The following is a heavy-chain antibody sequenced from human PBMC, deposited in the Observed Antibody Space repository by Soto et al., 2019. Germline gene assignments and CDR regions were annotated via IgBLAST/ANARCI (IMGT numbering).Heavy chain of an antibody. D-gene: IGHD1-1*01. J-gene: IGHJ4*02. V-gene: IGHV4-31*03. CDR2: IYHTGST. Sequence: PSETLSLTCSVSGGSISTVGHYWTWFRQPPGKGLEWIGSIYHTGSTYYSKSLRSRLTMSVDASKSQFSLRLSSVTAADTAVYYCARATGTLRSRNCDYWGQGSLVTVSS. CDR1: GGSISTVGHY. CDR3: ARATGTLRSRNCDY.